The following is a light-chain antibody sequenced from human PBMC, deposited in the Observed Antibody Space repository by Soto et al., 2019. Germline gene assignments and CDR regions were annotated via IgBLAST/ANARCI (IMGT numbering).Light chain of an antibody. Sequence: QSVLTQPPSASGTPGQRVTISCSGGSSNIGSNTVNWYQHLPGTAPKLLIYSNNQRPSGVPDRFSGSMSGTSASLAISGLQSEDEADYYCAAWDDSLNGPVFGGGPKLTVL. CDR1: SSNIGSNT. V-gene: IGLV1-44*01. CDR3: AAWDDSLNGPV. J-gene: IGLJ2*01. CDR2: SNN.